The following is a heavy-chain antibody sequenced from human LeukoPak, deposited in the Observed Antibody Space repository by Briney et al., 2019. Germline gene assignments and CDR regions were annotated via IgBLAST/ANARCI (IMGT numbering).Heavy chain of an antibody. Sequence: ASVKVSCKVSGQTLSDLSIHWLRQPPGKGLEWLGGSDPEDGERIYAQMFQGRVTMTEDTSIDTAYMEQSSLRSEDTAVYYCVTGFTTMAVDYFDYWGQGTLVNVSP. CDR2: SDPEDGER. CDR1: GQTLSDLS. V-gene: IGHV1-24*01. CDR3: VTGFTTMAVDYFDY. J-gene: IGHJ4*02. D-gene: IGHD5-18*01.